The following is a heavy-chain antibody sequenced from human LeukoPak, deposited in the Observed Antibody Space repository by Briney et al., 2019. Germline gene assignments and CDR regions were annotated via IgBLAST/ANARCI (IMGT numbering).Heavy chain of an antibody. CDR3: ARAAGLATMVRGPGDY. J-gene: IGHJ4*02. Sequence: SETLSLTCAVYGGSFSGYYWSWIRQPPGKGLEGIGEINHSGSTNYNPSLKSRVTISVDTSKNQFSLKLSSVTAADTAVYYCARAAGLATMVRGPGDYWGQGTLVTVSS. CDR2: INHSGST. D-gene: IGHD3-10*01. V-gene: IGHV4-34*01. CDR1: GGSFSGYY.